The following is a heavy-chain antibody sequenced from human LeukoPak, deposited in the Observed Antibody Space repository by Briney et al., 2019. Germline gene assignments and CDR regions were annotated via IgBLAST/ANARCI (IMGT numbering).Heavy chain of an antibody. CDR3: AKVPADPSEPLPPHAFDI. CDR1: GFTFSSYA. Sequence: GGSLRLSCAASGFTFSSYAMNWVRQAPGKGLEWISSISGSGDNTYYADSVKGRFTISRDNSKNTMYLQMSSLRAEDTAVYYCAKVPADPSEPLPPHAFDIWGQGTMVTVSS. V-gene: IGHV3-23*01. CDR2: ISGSGDNT. D-gene: IGHD2-2*01. J-gene: IGHJ3*02.